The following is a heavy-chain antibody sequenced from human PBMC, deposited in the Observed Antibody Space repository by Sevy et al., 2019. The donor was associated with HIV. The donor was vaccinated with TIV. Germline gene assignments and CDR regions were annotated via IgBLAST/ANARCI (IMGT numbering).Heavy chain of an antibody. CDR3: ARESYDFWTGPVDYDYGMDV. J-gene: IGHJ6*02. CDR1: GYTFSDSGYY. Sequence: ASVKVSCKASGYTFSDSGYYVHWVRQAPGQGLERMGWINPKSGATNYAQKFQGRVTMTRDTSVSTANMELSRLRSDDTAVYYCARESYDFWTGPVDYDYGMDVWGQGTMVTVSS. CDR2: INPKSGAT. V-gene: IGHV1-2*02. D-gene: IGHD3-3*01.